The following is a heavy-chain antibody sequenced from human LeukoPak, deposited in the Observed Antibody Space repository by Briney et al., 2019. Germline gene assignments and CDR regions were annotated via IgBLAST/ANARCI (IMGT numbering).Heavy chain of an antibody. D-gene: IGHD3-3*01. CDR1: GFPFSSYS. J-gene: IGHJ3*02. Sequence: GGSLRLSCAASGFPFSSYSMNWVRQAPGKGLEWVSSISSSSSYIYYADSVKGRFTISRDNAKNSLYLQMNSLRAEDTAVYYCARGLTIFGVSIWGQGTMVTVSS. CDR2: ISSSSSYI. CDR3: ARGLTIFGVSI. V-gene: IGHV3-21*01.